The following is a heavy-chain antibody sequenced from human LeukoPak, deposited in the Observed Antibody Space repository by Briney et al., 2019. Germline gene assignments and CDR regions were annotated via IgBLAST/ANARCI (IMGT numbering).Heavy chain of an antibody. D-gene: IGHD3-10*01. CDR2: ISTYNANT. Sequence: ASVKVSCKASGYTFTNYGINWVRQAPGQGLEWMGWISTYNANTNYAQKFQGRVTMTTDISTRTAYMELRGLGSDDTAVFYCARSAPMAPFDYWGQGTLVTVSS. CDR3: ARSAPMAPFDY. CDR1: GYTFTNYG. V-gene: IGHV1-18*01. J-gene: IGHJ4*02.